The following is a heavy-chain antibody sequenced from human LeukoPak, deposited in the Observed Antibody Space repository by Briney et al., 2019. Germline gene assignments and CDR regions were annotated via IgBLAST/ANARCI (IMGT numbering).Heavy chain of an antibody. CDR1: GGTFSSYA. CDR3: AHTRDYDSSGYNDD. Sequence: SVKVSCKASGGTFSSYAISWVRQAPGQGLEWMGGIIPIFGTANYAQKFQGRVTITADESTSTAYMELSSLRSEDTAVYYCAHTRDYDSSGYNDDWGQGTLVTVSS. D-gene: IGHD3-22*01. J-gene: IGHJ4*02. V-gene: IGHV1-69*13. CDR2: IIPIFGTA.